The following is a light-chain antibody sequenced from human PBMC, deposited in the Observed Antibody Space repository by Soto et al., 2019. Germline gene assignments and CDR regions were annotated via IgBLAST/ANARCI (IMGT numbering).Light chain of an antibody. V-gene: IGKV3-20*01. CDR1: QSVSDSY. Sequence: EIVLTQSPGTLSLSPGERATLSCRASQSVSDSYLAWYQQKPGQAPRLLIYASSRATGISDRFSGSGSGTDITLTISRLEPEDFAVYYCQHYGTSALFGPGTKVDIK. J-gene: IGKJ3*01. CDR3: QHYGTSAL. CDR2: AS.